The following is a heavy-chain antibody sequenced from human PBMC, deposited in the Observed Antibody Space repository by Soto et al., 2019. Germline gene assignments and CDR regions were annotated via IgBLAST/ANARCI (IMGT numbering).Heavy chain of an antibody. Sequence: QVQLVESGGGVVQPGRSLRLSCAASGFTFSSYAMHWVRQAPGKGLEWVAVISYDGSNKYYADSVKGRLTISRDNSKNTLYLQMNSLRAEDTAVYYCARGTTVVTPESFQHWGQGTLVTVSS. V-gene: IGHV3-30-3*01. CDR1: GFTFSSYA. CDR2: ISYDGSNK. J-gene: IGHJ1*01. CDR3: ARGTTVVTPESFQH. D-gene: IGHD4-17*01.